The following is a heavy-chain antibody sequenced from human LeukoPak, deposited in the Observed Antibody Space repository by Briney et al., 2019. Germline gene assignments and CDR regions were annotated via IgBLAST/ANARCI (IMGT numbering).Heavy chain of an antibody. J-gene: IGHJ4*02. Sequence: GASVKVSCKASGYTFTGYYMHWVLQAPGQGLEWMGWINPNSGGTNYAQKFQGRVTMTRDTSISTAYMELSRLRSDDTAVYYCARDEGRYCSGGSSRYPDYWGQGTLVTDSS. CDR3: ARDEGRYCSGGSSRYPDY. D-gene: IGHD2-15*01. V-gene: IGHV1-2*02. CDR2: INPNSGGT. CDR1: GYTFTGYY.